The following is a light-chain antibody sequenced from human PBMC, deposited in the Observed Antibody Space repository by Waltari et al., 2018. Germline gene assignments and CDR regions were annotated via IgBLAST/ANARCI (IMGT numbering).Light chain of an antibody. V-gene: IGKV1-5*03. Sequence: IQMTQSPSPLSASVGDRGPLTCRASTNIYSRVAWHQQKPGKATNLLIYKVSSVKSGVPSRFSGSGTGTEFTLSISSLQPDDLATYCCQKYYSNSWTFGQGTKVEIK. CDR1: TNIYSR. CDR3: QKYYSNSWT. CDR2: KVS. J-gene: IGKJ1*01.